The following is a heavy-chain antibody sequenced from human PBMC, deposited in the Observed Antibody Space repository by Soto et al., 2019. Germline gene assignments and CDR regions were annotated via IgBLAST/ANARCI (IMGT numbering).Heavy chain of an antibody. CDR1: GYTFTSYG. CDR3: ARDPGITMIVVVRVDAFDI. Sequence: QVQLVQSGAEVKKPGASVKVSCKASGYTFTSYGISWVRQAPGQALEWMGWISAYNGNTNYAQKLPGRVTITTDTSTSTAYMELRGLRSDDTAVYYCARDPGITMIVVVRVDAFDIWGQGRMVTVSS. V-gene: IGHV1-18*01. D-gene: IGHD3-22*01. CDR2: ISAYNGNT. J-gene: IGHJ3*02.